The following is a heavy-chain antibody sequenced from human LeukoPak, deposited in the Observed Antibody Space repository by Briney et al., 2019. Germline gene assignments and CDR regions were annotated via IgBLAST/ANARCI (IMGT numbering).Heavy chain of an antibody. CDR2: ISSSSSYI. J-gene: IGHJ4*02. D-gene: IGHD1-26*01. CDR1: GFTFSKYN. Sequence: PGGSLRLSCAAPGFTFSKYNMNWVRQAPGKGLEWVSFISSSSSYIYYADSVKGRFTISRDNAKNSLYLQMNSLRAEDTAVYYCARDMPGGYYLTDYWGQGTLVTVSS. V-gene: IGHV3-21*01. CDR3: ARDMPGGYYLTDY.